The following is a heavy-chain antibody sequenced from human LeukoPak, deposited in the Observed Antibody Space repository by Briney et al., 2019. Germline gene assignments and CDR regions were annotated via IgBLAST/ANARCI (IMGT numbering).Heavy chain of an antibody. CDR1: GYTFTSCY. J-gene: IGHJ6*03. CDR2: INPSGGST. CDR3: ARGPSSTMVRGGQWYYYRDV. V-gene: IGHV1-46*01. D-gene: IGHD3-10*01. Sequence: ASVQVSCRASGYTFTSCYIHWVRQAPGQGLEWMGLINPSGGSTNYAQKFQGRVTITRDTSTSTVYMALSSLRSEDTAVYYCARGPSSTMVRGGQWYYYRDVWGKGTTVTISS.